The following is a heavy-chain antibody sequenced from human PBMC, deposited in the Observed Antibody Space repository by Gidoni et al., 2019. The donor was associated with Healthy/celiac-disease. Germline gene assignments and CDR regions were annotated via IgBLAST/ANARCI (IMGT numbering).Heavy chain of an antibody. D-gene: IGHD4-4*01. Sequence: EVQLLESGGGFVQPGGSLSISCAASGFTFSSSAMSWVSQAPGKGLEWVSAISGSGGSTYYADTGKGRFTISRDNSKNTLYLQMNSLRAEDTAVYYCAKSWRRRDYSNYGGWFDPWGQGTLVTVSS. V-gene: IGHV3-23*01. J-gene: IGHJ5*02. CDR1: GFTFSSSA. CDR3: AKSWRRRDYSNYGGWFDP. CDR2: ISGSGGST.